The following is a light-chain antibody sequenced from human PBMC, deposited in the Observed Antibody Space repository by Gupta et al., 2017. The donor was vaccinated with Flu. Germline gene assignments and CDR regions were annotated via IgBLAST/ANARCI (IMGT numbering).Light chain of an antibody. Sequence: GERFTITSRASNNVGVYLNWYQHKPGKAPQLLMYTAAILQSGVPSRFTGSRSGTDFTLTINSLQPEDSATYYCQQSYGTRWTFGQGTKVEI. CDR1: NNVGVY. CDR3: QQSYGTRWT. J-gene: IGKJ1*01. CDR2: TAA. V-gene: IGKV1-39*01.